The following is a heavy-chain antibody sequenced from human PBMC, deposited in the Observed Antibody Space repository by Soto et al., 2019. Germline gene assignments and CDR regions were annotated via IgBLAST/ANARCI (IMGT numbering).Heavy chain of an antibody. CDR3: ARDRDRHSSGLPSFDP. J-gene: IGHJ5*02. V-gene: IGHV4-59*01. D-gene: IGHD3-22*01. Sequence: PSETLSLTCSVSNGSISGFYWTWIRQSPGKGLEWIGYISYSGNTNYNPSLKSRVTISVDTSKDQLSLKLTSVTAADTAVYYCARDRDRHSSGLPSFDPWGQGILVTVS. CDR1: NGSISGFY. CDR2: ISYSGNT.